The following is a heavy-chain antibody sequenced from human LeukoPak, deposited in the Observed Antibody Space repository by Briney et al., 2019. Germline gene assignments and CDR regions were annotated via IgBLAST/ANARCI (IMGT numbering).Heavy chain of an antibody. CDR1: SGSITSCY. J-gene: IGHJ6*03. Sequence: SETQSLTCTVSSGSITSCYWSWIRQSPGKGLEWIGYTYHSGITNYNPSLKSRVTISVDTSKNQFSLKLSSVTAADTAVYYCAREKEEFTMIRGATRYYYYYFMDVWGKGTTVTISS. CDR2: TYHSGIT. D-gene: IGHD3-10*01. V-gene: IGHV4-59*01. CDR3: AREKEEFTMIRGATRYYYYYFMDV.